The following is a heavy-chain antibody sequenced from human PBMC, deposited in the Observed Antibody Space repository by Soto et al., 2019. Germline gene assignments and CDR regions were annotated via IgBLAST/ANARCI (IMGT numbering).Heavy chain of an antibody. CDR1: GFTFSSYG. D-gene: IGHD4-4*01. CDR2: ISYDGSNK. CDR3: ARDRRVTTSYYYYYYYGMDV. J-gene: IGHJ6*02. Sequence: GGSLRLSCAASGFTFSSYGMHWVRQAPGKGLEWVAVISYDGSNKYYADSVKGRFTISRDNSKNTLYLQMNSLRAEDTAVYYCARDRRVTTSYYYYYYYGMDVWGQGTTVTVSS. V-gene: IGHV3-30*03.